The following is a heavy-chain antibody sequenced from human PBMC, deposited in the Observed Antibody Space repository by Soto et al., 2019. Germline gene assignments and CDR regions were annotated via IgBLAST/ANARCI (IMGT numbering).Heavy chain of an antibody. Sequence: GGSLRLSCAASGFTFSSYWMHWVRQAPGKGLVWVSRINSDGSSTSYADSVKGRFTISRDNAKNTLYLQMNSLRAEDTAVYYCARDGDYGDRNRVDGYYYMDVWGKGTTVTVSS. CDR3: ARDGDYGDRNRVDGYYYMDV. CDR1: GFTFSSYW. V-gene: IGHV3-74*01. D-gene: IGHD4-17*01. CDR2: INSDGSST. J-gene: IGHJ6*03.